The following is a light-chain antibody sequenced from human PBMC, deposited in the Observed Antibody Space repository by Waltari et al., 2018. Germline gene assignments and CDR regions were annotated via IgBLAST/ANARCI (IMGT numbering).Light chain of an antibody. Sequence: QSALTQPPSASGSPGQSVTISCTGTSSDVGGYNFVSWYQQHPGKAPQLMIYEVTKRPSGVPDRFSGSKSGNTASLTVSGLQAEDEADYYCNSYAGSNNFVCGTGTKVTVL. V-gene: IGLV2-8*01. CDR1: SSDVGGYNF. J-gene: IGLJ1*01. CDR3: NSYAGSNNFV. CDR2: EVT.